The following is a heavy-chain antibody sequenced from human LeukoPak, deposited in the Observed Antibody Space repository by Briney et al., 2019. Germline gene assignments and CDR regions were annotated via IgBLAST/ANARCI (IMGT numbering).Heavy chain of an antibody. CDR1: GGSISSDY. CDR2: IYYSGST. Sequence: PSETLSLTCTVSGGSISSDYWSWIRQPPGKGLEWIGHIYYSGSTNYNPSLKSRVTISVDTSKNQFSLKLSSVTAADTAVYYCASSRTGVHYFDYWGQGTLVTVSS. J-gene: IGHJ4*02. D-gene: IGHD3/OR15-3a*01. V-gene: IGHV4-59*08. CDR3: ASSRTGVHYFDY.